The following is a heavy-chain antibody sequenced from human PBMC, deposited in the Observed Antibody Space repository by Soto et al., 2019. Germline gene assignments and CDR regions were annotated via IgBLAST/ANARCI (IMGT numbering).Heavy chain of an antibody. CDR1: GYTFTSYG. CDR3: AGGRQAAANDCCDGGMDP. D-gene: IGHD6-13*01. Sequence: QVQLVQSGAEVKKPGASVKVSCKAPGYTFTSYGISWVRQAPGQGLEWMGWISAYNGNTNYAQKLQGRVTMTTDTYTSTDYMVLRSLSSDDTAVDHCAGGRQAAANDCCDGGMDPWGQGTTVTASS. J-gene: IGHJ6*02. V-gene: IGHV1-18*01. CDR2: ISAYNGNT.